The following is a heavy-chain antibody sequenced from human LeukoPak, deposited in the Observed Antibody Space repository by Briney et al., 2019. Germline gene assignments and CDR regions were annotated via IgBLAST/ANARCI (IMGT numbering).Heavy chain of an antibody. CDR3: ARQIRFLEWLPIYGMDV. V-gene: IGHV5-51*01. D-gene: IGHD3-3*01. J-gene: IGHJ6*02. CDR1: GYSFNSYW. Sequence: GESLKISCKGSGYSFNSYWIGWVRQMPGKGLEWMGIIYPGDSDTRYSPSFQGQVTISADKSISTAYLQWSSLKASDTAMYYCARQIRFLEWLPIYGMDVWGQGTTVTVSS. CDR2: IYPGDSDT.